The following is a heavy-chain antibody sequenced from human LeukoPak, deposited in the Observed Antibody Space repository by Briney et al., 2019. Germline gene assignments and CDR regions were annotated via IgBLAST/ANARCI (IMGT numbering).Heavy chain of an antibody. CDR2: VYSSGST. CDR1: GGSISNQY. V-gene: IGHV4-59*11. D-gene: IGHD3-10*01. CDR3: ARTMVRYYFDY. Sequence: TSETLSLTCTVSGGSISNQYWSWIRQPPGKGLEWIGYVYSSGSTNYNPSLKSRVIISLDTSKNQFSLHLTSVTAADTAVYYCARTMVRYYFDYWGQGALVTVSP. J-gene: IGHJ4*02.